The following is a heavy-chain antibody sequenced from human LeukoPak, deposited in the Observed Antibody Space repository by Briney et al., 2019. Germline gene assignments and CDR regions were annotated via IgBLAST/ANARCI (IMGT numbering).Heavy chain of an antibody. CDR1: GFTLSYYA. J-gene: IGHJ6*02. CDR2: ISYDGSNK. D-gene: IGHD3-10*01. CDR3: AKSLWFGELYYGMDV. Sequence: GRSLRLSCEASGFTLSYYAMHWVRQAPGKGLEWVAVISYDGSNKYYADSVKGRFTISRDNSKNTLYLQMNSLRAEDTAVYYCAKSLWFGELYYGMDVWGQGTTVTVSS. V-gene: IGHV3-30*18.